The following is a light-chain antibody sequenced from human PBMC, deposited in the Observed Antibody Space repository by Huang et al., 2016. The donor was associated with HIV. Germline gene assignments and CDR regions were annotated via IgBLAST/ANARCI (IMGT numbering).Light chain of an antibody. CDR2: STS. Sequence: EVVMTQSPGPLSVSPGKRATLSCKTSESLNNKLVWYQQKPGQDPRLLIYSTSTRATGVPARCSGGGSGTEFTLTISSLQSEDFGIYYCQQYSNWPPMYTFGQGTKLEI. CDR1: ESLNNK. V-gene: IGKV3-15*01. CDR3: QQYSNWPPMYT. J-gene: IGKJ2*01.